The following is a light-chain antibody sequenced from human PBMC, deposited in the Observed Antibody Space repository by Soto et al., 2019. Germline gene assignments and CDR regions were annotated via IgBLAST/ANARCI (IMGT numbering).Light chain of an antibody. CDR2: DVN. V-gene: IGLV2-14*03. J-gene: IGLJ1*01. Sequence: QSALTQPASVSGSPGQSITISCTGTSSDIGAFTFVSWYQPHPGKVPKLMIFDVNRRPSGVSDRYSGSKSGNKAALTISGLQAEDEGDYYCSSYTSSSTHVFVSGTKLTVL. CDR1: SSDIGAFTF. CDR3: SSYTSSSTHV.